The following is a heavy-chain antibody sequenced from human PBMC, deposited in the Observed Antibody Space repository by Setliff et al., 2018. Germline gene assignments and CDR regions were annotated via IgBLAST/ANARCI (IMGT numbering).Heavy chain of an antibody. V-gene: IGHV3-33*06. CDR2: IWYDGSNK. Sequence: LRLSCAASGFTFSSYGMHWVRQAPGKGLEWVAVIWYDGSNKYYADSVKGRFTISRDNSKNTLYLQMNSLRAEDTAVYYCAKAGSGWYGLGDYWGQGTLVTVSS. D-gene: IGHD6-19*01. CDR3: AKAGSGWYGLGDY. J-gene: IGHJ4*02. CDR1: GFTFSSYG.